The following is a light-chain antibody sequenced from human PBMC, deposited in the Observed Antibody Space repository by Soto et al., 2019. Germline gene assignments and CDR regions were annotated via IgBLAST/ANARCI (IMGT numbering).Light chain of an antibody. Sequence: QAVVTQGPSLTVSPGGTVTLTCDSSTGAVTSGHYPYWFQQKPGQAPKTLIYDTSNKHSWTPTRFSGSLLGGKAALTLSGAQPEDEADYYCLLFYSGVRVFGGGTQLTVL. CDR2: DTS. CDR3: LLFYSGVRV. CDR1: TGAVTSGHY. J-gene: IGLJ3*02. V-gene: IGLV7-46*01.